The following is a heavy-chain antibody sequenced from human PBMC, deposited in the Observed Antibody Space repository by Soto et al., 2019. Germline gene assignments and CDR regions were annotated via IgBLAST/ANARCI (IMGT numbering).Heavy chain of an antibody. CDR2: INAGNGNT. V-gene: IGHV1-3*01. CDR1: GYTFTNYA. D-gene: IGHD3-10*01. J-gene: IGHJ4*02. Sequence: GASVKDSCKASGYTFTNYAMHWVRQAPGQRLEWMGWINAGNGNTKYSQKFQGRVTITRDTSASTAYMELSSLRSEDTAVYYCARVEYGSGSYYGDYWGQGTLVTVSS. CDR3: ARVEYGSGSYYGDY.